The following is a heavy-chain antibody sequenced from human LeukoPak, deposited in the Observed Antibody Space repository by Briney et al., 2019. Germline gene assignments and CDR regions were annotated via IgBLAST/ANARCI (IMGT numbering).Heavy chain of an antibody. CDR3: ARGNWFDP. J-gene: IGHJ5*02. CDR2: INHSGST. V-gene: IGHV4-34*01. Sequence: SETLSLTCAVYGGSFSGYYWSWIRQPPGKGLEWIGEINHSGSTNYNPSLKSRVTISVDTSKNQFSLKLSSVTAADTAVYYCARGNWFDPWGQGTLVTVSS. CDR1: GGSFSGYY.